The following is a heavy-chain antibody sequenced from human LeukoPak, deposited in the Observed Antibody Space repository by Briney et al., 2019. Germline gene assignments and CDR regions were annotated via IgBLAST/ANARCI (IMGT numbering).Heavy chain of an antibody. Sequence: GGSLRLSCAASGFTFSSYCMHWVRQAPGKGLVWVSRINSDGSSTSYADSVKGRFTISRDNAKNTLYLQMNSLRAEDTAVYYCARGPRWYCSGGSCYSWFDPWGQGTLVTVSS. D-gene: IGHD2-15*01. CDR1: GFTFSSYC. J-gene: IGHJ5*02. CDR2: INSDGSST. V-gene: IGHV3-74*01. CDR3: ARGPRWYCSGGSCYSWFDP.